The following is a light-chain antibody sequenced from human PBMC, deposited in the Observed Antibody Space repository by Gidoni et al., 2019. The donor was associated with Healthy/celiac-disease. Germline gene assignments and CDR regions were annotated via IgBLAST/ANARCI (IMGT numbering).Light chain of an antibody. CDR3: SSYTSSSTPVV. V-gene: IGLV2-14*01. Sequence: QSALTQPASLSGSPGTSITISCTGTSSDVGGYNYVPWYQQHPGKAPKLMIYEVSNRPSGVSNRFSGSKSGNTASLTISGLQAEDEADYYCSSYTSSSTPVVFGGGTKLTVL. CDR1: SSDVGGYNY. CDR2: EVS. J-gene: IGLJ2*01.